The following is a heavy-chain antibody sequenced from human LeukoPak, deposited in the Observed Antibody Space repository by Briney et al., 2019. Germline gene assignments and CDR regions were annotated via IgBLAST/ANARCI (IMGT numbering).Heavy chain of an antibody. V-gene: IGHV1-2*02. CDR2: INPNSGGT. J-gene: IGHJ5*02. Sequence: ASVKVSCKASGYTFTGYYMHWVRQAPGQGLEWMGWINPNSGGTNYAQKFQGRVTMTRDTSISTAYMELSRLRSDDTAVYYCARDSEGDIVVVIASAFDPWGQGTLVTVSS. CDR1: GYTFTGYY. D-gene: IGHD2-21*01. CDR3: ARDSEGDIVVVIASAFDP.